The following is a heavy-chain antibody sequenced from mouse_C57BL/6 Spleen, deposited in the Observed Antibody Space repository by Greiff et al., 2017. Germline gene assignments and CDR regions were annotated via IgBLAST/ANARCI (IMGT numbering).Heavy chain of an antibody. D-gene: IGHD2-4*01. V-gene: IGHV1-42*01. Sequence: EVQLQQSGPELVKPGASVKISCKASGYSFTGYYMNWVKQSPEKSLEWIGEINPSTGGTTYNQKFKAKATLTVDKSSSTAYMQLKGLTSEDSAVYYCAGDLYEYDGTWFAYWGQGTLVTVSA. CDR2: INPSTGGT. CDR3: AGDLYEYDGTWFAY. CDR1: GYSFTGYY. J-gene: IGHJ3*01.